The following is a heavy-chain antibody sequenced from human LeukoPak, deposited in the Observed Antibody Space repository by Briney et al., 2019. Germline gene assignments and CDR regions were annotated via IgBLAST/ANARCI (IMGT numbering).Heavy chain of an antibody. V-gene: IGHV3-30*02. J-gene: IGHJ5*02. CDR1: GFTFSYYG. CDR2: IRYDGNDK. CDR3: AKPLMRDRWFGES. D-gene: IGHD3-10*01. Sequence: GGSLRLSCAASGFTFSYYGIHWVRQAPGKGLGWVAFIRYDGNDKYYAKSVKGRFTISRDTSRNTVSLQMNSLRLEDTAIYYCAKPLMRDRWFGESWGQGTLVTVSS.